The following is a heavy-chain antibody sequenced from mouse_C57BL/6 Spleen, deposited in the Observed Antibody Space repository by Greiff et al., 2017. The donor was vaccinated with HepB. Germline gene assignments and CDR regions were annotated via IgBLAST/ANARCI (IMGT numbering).Heavy chain of an antibody. CDR2: ISYDGSN. V-gene: IGHV3-6*01. CDR1: GYSITSGYY. CDR3: ARGGTTLVADYSLPWFAY. J-gene: IGHJ3*01. D-gene: IGHD1-1*01. Sequence: VQLKESGPGLVKPSQSLSLTCSVTGYSITSGYYWNWIRQFPGNKLEWMGYISYDGSNNYNPSLKNRISITRDTSKNQFFLKLNSVTTEDTATYSCARGGTTLVADYSLPWFAYWGQGLWSLSLQ.